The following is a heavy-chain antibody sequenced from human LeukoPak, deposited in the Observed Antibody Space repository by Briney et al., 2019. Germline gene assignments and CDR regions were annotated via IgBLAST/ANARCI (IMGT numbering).Heavy chain of an antibody. CDR1: GGSISTSSYY. D-gene: IGHD3-10*01. CDR3: ARGDTIVRGVYDFDP. CDR2: RYYSGST. J-gene: IGHJ5*02. V-gene: IGHV4-39*02. Sequence: SETLSLTCTVSGGSISTSSYYWGWIRQPPGKGREWIGSRYYSGSTYYNPSLKSRVTISVDTSKNHFSLRLSSVTAADTAVYYCARGDTIVRGVYDFDPCGQGTLVTVSS.